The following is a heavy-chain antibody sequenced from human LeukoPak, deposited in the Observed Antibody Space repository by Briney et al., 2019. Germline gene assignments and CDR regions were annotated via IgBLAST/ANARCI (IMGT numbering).Heavy chain of an antibody. D-gene: IGHD2-2*01. J-gene: IGHJ5*02. Sequence: GASVKVSCKASGYTFTSYAMHWVRQAPGQRLEWMGWINAGNGNTKYSQKFQGRVTITRDTSASTAYMELNSLRSEDTAVYYCAREMFSTLNWFDPWGQGTLVTVSS. CDR2: INAGNGNT. V-gene: IGHV1-3*01. CDR1: GYTFTSYA. CDR3: AREMFSTLNWFDP.